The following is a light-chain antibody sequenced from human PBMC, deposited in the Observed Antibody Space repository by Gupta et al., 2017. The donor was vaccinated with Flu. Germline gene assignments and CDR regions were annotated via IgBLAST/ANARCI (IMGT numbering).Light chain of an antibody. V-gene: IGKV1-39*01. CDR1: QSISSF. Sequence: DIQMTQSPSSLSASVGDRVTITCRASQSISSFLNWYQQKPGKAPKLLIYAASRLQSGVPSRFSGSGSGTDFTLTISSLQPEDFATYYCQQSDSTTGTFGQGTKVEIK. CDR2: AAS. J-gene: IGKJ1*01. CDR3: QQSDSTTGT.